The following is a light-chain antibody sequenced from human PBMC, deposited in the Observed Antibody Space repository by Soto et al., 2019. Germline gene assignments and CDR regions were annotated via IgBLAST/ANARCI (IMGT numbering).Light chain of an antibody. CDR1: ESVSRSY. J-gene: IGKJ5*01. V-gene: IGKV3-20*01. Sequence: EIVLTQSRGTLSLSPGERATLSCRASESVSRSYLAWYQQKAGQAPRLVMYGASTRATGIPERFSGSGSGTHFTLTISRLEPGDFELYYCQQYGGSPITFGLGTRLEIK. CDR3: QQYGGSPIT. CDR2: GAS.